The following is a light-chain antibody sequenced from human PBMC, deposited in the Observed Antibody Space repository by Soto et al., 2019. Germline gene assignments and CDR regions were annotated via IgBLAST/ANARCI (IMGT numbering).Light chain of an antibody. CDR2: AAS. CDR3: QQSHTPPLT. V-gene: IGKV1-39*01. CDR1: QSISRY. Sequence: DIQMTQYPSPLSASVGDRVTVTCRASQSISRYLNWYQQKPGNAPKLLIYAASNLQSGVPSRFSGSGSGTDFTLTISSLHPEDFATYFCQQSHTPPLTFGGGSKV. J-gene: IGKJ4*01.